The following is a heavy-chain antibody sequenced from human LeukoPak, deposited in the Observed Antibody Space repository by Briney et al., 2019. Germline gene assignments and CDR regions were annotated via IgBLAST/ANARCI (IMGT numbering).Heavy chain of an antibody. J-gene: IGHJ4*02. CDR1: GDSITAPKW. CDR3: VGRSQYGGSWLFEY. D-gene: IGHD2-15*01. V-gene: IGHV4-4*02. CDR2: IYHDRTT. Sequence: SGTLSLTCTVSGDSITAPKWWSWVRQAPGEGLEWIGEIYHDRTTSFNPSLRSRLTMSVDKSANQFFLNLNSVSATDTAVYYCVGRSQYGGSWLFEYWGRGALVTVSS.